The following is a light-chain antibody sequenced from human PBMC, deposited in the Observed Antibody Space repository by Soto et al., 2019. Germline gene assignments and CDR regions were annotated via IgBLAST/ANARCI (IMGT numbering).Light chain of an antibody. CDR1: QSVRSN. CDR2: GAY. V-gene: IGKV3-20*01. J-gene: IGKJ4*01. Sequence: EIVMTQSPATLSVSPGERATVSCRASQSVRSNLAWYQKKPGQAPRILIFGAYTRAIGIPDRFSGSGSGTDFNLTISRLETEDFAVYYCQQYGSSPLTCGGGTKVDIK. CDR3: QQYGSSPLT.